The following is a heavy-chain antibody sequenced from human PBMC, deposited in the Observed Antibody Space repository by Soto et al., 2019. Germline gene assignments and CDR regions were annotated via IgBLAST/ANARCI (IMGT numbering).Heavy chain of an antibody. CDR3: ARECVDP. CDR1: GYTFTGYF. J-gene: IGHJ5*02. Sequence: ASVKVSCKASGYTFTGYFLHWVRQAPGQGLEWMGLIHPNRGGTKYAQEFQGRVTMTRDTSISTAYMELSRLRSDDTAVYYCARECVDPWGQGTLVTVSS. V-gene: IGHV1-2*02. CDR2: IHPNRGGT.